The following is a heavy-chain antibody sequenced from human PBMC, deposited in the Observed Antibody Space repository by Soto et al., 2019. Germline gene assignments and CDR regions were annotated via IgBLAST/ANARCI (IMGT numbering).Heavy chain of an antibody. D-gene: IGHD6-19*01. CDR2: ISWNSGSI. V-gene: IGHV3-9*01. J-gene: IGHJ5*02. CDR1: GFIFDDYA. CDR3: AQDTYSSGWFGWFDP. Sequence: EVHLVESGGGLVQPGRSLRLSCAATGFIFDDYAIHWVRQVPGKGLEWVSGISWNSGSIGYADSVKGRFTISRDNAKNSLYLQMNSLRADDTALYYCAQDTYSSGWFGWFDPWGQGTLVTVSS.